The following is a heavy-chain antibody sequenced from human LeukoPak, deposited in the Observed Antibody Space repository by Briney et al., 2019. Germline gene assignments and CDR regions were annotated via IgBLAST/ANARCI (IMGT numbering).Heavy chain of an antibody. D-gene: IGHD2-8*01. CDR3: ARWGGVQFDS. V-gene: IGHV1-2*02. Sequence: ASVKVSCKASGYTFTGNYIHWVRQAPGQGLEWMGWINPKNGGTIYAPKFQGRVTMTRDTSISTAYMEVSRLRSEDTAVYYCARWGGVQFDSWGQGTLVTVSS. CDR2: INPKNGGT. J-gene: IGHJ5*01. CDR1: GYTFTGNY.